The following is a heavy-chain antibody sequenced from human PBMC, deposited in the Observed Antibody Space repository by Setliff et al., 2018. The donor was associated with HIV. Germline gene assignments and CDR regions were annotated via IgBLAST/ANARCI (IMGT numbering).Heavy chain of an antibody. J-gene: IGHJ1*01. D-gene: IGHD6-6*01. CDR3: ARDPAPSSSASYFQH. V-gene: IGHV3-30*04. Sequence: HPGGSLRLSCAASGFTFSSYAMHWVRQAPGKGLEWVAVISYDGGNKYYADSVKGRFTISRDTSTSTVYMELISLRSEDTAVYYCARDPAPSSSASYFQHWGQGTPVTVSS. CDR1: GFTFSSYA. CDR2: ISYDGGNK.